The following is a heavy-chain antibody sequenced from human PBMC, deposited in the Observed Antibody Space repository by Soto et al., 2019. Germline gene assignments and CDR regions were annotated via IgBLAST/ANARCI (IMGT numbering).Heavy chain of an antibody. CDR1: RFTFSAYY. CDR2: ISSRGTGI. Sequence: GTLRLSCAASRFTFSAYYMTWSRPASGKGLEWASYISSRGTGIYYADSVKGRFTISRDNAKISLYLQMSSLRAEDSAVYFCARADSDAFDIWGQGTMVTVSS. V-gene: IGHV3-11*01. J-gene: IGHJ3*02. CDR3: ARADSDAFDI.